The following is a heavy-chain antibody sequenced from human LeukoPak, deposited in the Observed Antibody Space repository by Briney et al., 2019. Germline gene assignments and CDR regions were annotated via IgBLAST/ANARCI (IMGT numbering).Heavy chain of an antibody. CDR2: ISYDGSNK. D-gene: IGHD4-11*01. V-gene: IGHV3-30*18. CDR1: GFTFSSYG. CDR3: AKPYSNIIYFDY. Sequence: PGRSLRLSCAASGFTFSSYGMHWVRQAPGKGLEWVAVISYDGSNKYYADSVKGRFTISRDNSKNTLYLQMNSLRAEDTAVYYCAKPYSNIIYFDYWGQGTLVTVSS. J-gene: IGHJ4*02.